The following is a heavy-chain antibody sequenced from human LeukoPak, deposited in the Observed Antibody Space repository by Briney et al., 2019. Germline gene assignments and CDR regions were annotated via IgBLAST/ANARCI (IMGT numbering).Heavy chain of an antibody. CDR3: AGDGEQWLTPFDY. CDR1: GFTFSSYW. CDR2: IKQDGSEK. V-gene: IGHV3-7*01. D-gene: IGHD6-19*01. J-gene: IGHJ4*02. Sequence: GGSLRLSCAASGFTFSSYWMSWVRQAPGKGLEWVANIKQDGSEKYYVDSVKGRFTISRDNAKNSLYLQMNSLRAEDTAVYYCAGDGEQWLTPFDYWGQGTLVTVSS.